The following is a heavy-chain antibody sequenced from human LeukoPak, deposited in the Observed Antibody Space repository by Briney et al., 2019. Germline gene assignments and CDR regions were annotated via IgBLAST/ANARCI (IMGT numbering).Heavy chain of an antibody. CDR2: IKQDGNEK. CDR1: GFRFNTYW. CDR3: AKEPTAMVNY. J-gene: IGHJ4*02. V-gene: IGHV3-7*03. D-gene: IGHD5-18*01. Sequence: GGSLRLSCAASGFRFNTYWMSWVRQAPGKGLEWVANIKQDGNEKYYADSVKGRFTISRDNSKNTLYLQMNSLRAEDTAVYYCAKEPTAMVNYWGQGTLVTVSS.